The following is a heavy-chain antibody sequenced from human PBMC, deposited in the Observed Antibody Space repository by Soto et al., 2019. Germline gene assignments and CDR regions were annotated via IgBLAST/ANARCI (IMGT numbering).Heavy chain of an antibody. CDR3: AKGGGPYAFDI. Sequence: GESLKISCKASGYSFTIHWISWVRQMPGTGLEWMGKIDPSDSYTNYSPSFQGHVTISADKSISTAYLQWSSLKASDTAMYYCAKGGGPYAFDIWGQGTMVTVSS. J-gene: IGHJ3*02. CDR2: IDPSDSYT. CDR1: GYSFTIHW. D-gene: IGHD3-16*01. V-gene: IGHV5-10-1*01.